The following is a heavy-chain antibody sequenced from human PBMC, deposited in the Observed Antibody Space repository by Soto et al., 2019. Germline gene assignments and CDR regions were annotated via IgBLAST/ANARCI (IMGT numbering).Heavy chain of an antibody. CDR2: IKSSSNDI. Sequence: EVQLLESGGGLVQPGGSLRLSCVASGFPFGSYSMAWVRQAPGKGPEWVSYIKSSSNDIYYADSVKGRFTISRDNAKNSMHLKMIFLREDDMAVYYCALDYYYERRAIFSYWGQGTLVTVSS. CDR3: ALDYYYERRAIFSY. D-gene: IGHD3-22*01. J-gene: IGHJ4*02. CDR1: GFPFGSYS. V-gene: IGHV3-48*02.